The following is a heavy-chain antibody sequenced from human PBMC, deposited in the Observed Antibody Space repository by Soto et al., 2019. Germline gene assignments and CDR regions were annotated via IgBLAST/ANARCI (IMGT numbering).Heavy chain of an antibody. CDR2: ISAYNGNT. J-gene: IGHJ5*02. D-gene: IGHD6-13*01. Sequence: GASVKVSCKASGYTFTSYGISWVRQAPGQGLEWMGWISAYNGNTNYAQKLQGRVTMTTDTSTSTAYMELRSLRSDDTAVYYCARDSSPVGSSSWYVWFDPWGQGTLVTVSS. CDR1: GYTFTSYG. V-gene: IGHV1-18*01. CDR3: ARDSSPVGSSSWYVWFDP.